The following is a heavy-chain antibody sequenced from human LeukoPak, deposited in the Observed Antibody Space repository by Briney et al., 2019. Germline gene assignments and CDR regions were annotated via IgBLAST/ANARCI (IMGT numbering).Heavy chain of an antibody. J-gene: IGHJ4*02. CDR1: GGSISSSSYY. CDR3: ARVASQWVAGIIADYFDY. CDR2: IKQDGSEK. Sequence: ETLSLTCTVSGGSISSSSYYWGWVRQAPGKGLEWVANIKQDGSEKYYVDSVKGRFTISRDNAKNSLYLQMNSLRAEDTAVYYCARVASQWVAGIIADYFDYWGQGTLATVSS. V-gene: IGHV3-7*01. D-gene: IGHD6-19*01.